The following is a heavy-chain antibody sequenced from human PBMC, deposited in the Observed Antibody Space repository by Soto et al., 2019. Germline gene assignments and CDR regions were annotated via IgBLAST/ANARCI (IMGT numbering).Heavy chain of an antibody. J-gene: IGHJ6*02. CDR3: ARSAVPAAIGYYYYGMDV. CDR1: GGTFSSYA. V-gene: IGHV1-69*06. D-gene: IGHD2-2*02. Sequence: SVKVSCKASGGTFSSYAISWVRQAPGQGLEWMGGIIPIFGTANYAQKFQGRVTITADKSTSTAYMELSSLRSEDTAVYYCARSAVPAAIGYYYYGMDVWGQGTTVTVSS. CDR2: IIPIFGTA.